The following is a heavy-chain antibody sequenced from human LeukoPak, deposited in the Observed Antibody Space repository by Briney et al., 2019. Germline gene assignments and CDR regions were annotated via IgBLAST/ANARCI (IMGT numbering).Heavy chain of an antibody. CDR1: GFTFNTYA. V-gene: IGHV3-23*01. CDR2: VSGSGAGT. CDR3: AKDISGGDYSSSSFDY. J-gene: IGHJ4*01. D-gene: IGHD6-13*01. Sequence: PGGSLRLSCAASGFTFNTYAMSWVRQAPGKGLEWVAAVSGSGAGTYYADSVKGRFTISRDNSKTIMYLQMNSLRAEDTAVYYCAKDISGGDYSSSSFDYWGQGTLVTVSS.